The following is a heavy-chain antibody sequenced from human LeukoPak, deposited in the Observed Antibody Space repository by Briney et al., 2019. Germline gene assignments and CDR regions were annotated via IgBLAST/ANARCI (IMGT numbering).Heavy chain of an antibody. Sequence: VAPVKVSCKASGYTFTSYYVHWVRQAPGQGLEWMGIIDPSGGSTSYAQKFQGRVTMTRDTSTSTVYMELSSLRSEDRAVYYCARAYYYDSSGYPVYFDYWGQGTLVTVSS. CDR3: ARAYYYDSSGYPVYFDY. J-gene: IGHJ4*02. V-gene: IGHV1-46*01. CDR2: IDPSGGST. D-gene: IGHD3-22*01. CDR1: GYTFTSYY.